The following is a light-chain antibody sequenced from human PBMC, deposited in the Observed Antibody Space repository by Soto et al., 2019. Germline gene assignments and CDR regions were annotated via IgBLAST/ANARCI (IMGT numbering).Light chain of an antibody. J-gene: IGKJ4*01. CDR1: QDISNS. V-gene: IGKV1-16*01. CDR3: RQYKSYPVT. Sequence: DIQMTQSPSSLSASVGDRVTITCRASQDISNSLAWLQQKPGKGPESLIYGASRLQSGVPSRFSGSGSGTDFTLTISSLQPEDIATYYCRQYKSYPVTFGGGTKVEIK. CDR2: GAS.